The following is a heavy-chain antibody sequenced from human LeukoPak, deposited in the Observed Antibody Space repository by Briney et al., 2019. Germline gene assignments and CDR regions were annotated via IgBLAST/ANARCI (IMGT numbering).Heavy chain of an antibody. CDR2: IYHSGTT. Sequence: PSETLSLTCAVSGGSISNGGYSWSWIRQPPGKGLEWIGYIYHSGTTYYNPSLKSRVTISLHRSKNQFSLKLTSVTAADTAVYYCARGEAVAGGSVEYFHHWGQGTLVTVSS. J-gene: IGHJ1*01. V-gene: IGHV4-30-2*01. CDR3: ARGEAVAGGSVEYFHH. D-gene: IGHD6-19*01. CDR1: GGSISNGGYS.